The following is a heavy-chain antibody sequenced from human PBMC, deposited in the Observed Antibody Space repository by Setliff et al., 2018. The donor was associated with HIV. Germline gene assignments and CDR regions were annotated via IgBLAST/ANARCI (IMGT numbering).Heavy chain of an antibody. J-gene: IGHJ1*01. CDR1: GFTFSSYV. CDR3: ARVADSITIFGVVAAYFQH. Sequence: PGGSLRLSCAASGFTFSSYVMNWVRQVPGKGLEWVSYISSSGSTIYYADSVKGRFTISRDNAKNSLYLQMNSLRAEDTAVYYCARVADSITIFGVVAAYFQHWGQGTLVTVSS. V-gene: IGHV3-48*03. D-gene: IGHD3-3*01. CDR2: ISSSGSTI.